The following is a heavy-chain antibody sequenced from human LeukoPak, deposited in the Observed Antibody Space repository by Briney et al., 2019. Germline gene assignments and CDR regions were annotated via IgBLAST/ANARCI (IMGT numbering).Heavy chain of an antibody. J-gene: IGHJ4*02. Sequence: ASVKVSCKASGGTFSSYAISWVRQATGQGLEWMGGIIPIFGTANYAQKFQGRVTITADESTSTAYMELSSLRSEDTAVYYCARDETYYDFWSGYPNFDYWGQGTLVTVSS. D-gene: IGHD3-3*01. V-gene: IGHV1-69*13. CDR3: ARDETYYDFWSGYPNFDY. CDR2: IIPIFGTA. CDR1: GGTFSSYA.